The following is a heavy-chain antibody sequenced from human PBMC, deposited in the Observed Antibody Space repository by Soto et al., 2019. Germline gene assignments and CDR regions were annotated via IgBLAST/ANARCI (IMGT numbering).Heavy chain of an antibody. CDR2: ISGSGGST. J-gene: IGHJ6*02. CDR1: GFTFSSYA. V-gene: IGHV3-23*01. CDR3: AKQIDRDIVVVVAATVYYYYGMDV. D-gene: IGHD2-15*01. Sequence: PGGTLRLSCAASGFTFSSYAMSWVRQAPGKGLEWVSAISGSGGSTYYADSVKGRFTISRDSSKNTLYLQMNSLRAEDTAVYYCAKQIDRDIVVVVAATVYYYYGMDVWGQGTTVTVSS.